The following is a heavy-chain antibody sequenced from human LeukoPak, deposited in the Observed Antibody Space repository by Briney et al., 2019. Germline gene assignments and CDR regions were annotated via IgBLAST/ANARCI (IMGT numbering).Heavy chain of an antibody. J-gene: IGHJ2*01. Sequence: QPGRSLRLSCAASRFTFSSYATHWVRQAPGKGLEWVAVISYDGSNKYYADSVKGRFTISRDNSKNTLYLQMNSLRAEDTAVYYCAKPRRDDYGDYAEVYWYFDLWGRGTLVTVSS. D-gene: IGHD4-17*01. CDR3: AKPRRDDYGDYAEVYWYFDL. CDR1: RFTFSSYA. V-gene: IGHV3-30*04. CDR2: ISYDGSNK.